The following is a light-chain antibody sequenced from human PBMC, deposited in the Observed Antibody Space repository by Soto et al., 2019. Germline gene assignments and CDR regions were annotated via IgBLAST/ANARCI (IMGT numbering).Light chain of an antibody. Sequence: EIVMTQSPATLSVSPGERATLSCRASQSVSSSYLAWYQQKPGQAPRLLMYSTSNRATGIPDRFSGSGSGTDFTLTINGLEPEDFAVYYCQQYGSSQTFGQGTKGDIK. CDR1: QSVSSSY. V-gene: IGKV3-20*01. J-gene: IGKJ1*01. CDR2: STS. CDR3: QQYGSSQT.